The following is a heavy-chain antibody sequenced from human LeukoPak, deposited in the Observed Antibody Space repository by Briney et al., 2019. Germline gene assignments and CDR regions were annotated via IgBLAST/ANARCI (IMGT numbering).Heavy chain of an antibody. Sequence: GGSLRLSCAASGFTFSNYAMSWVRQAPGKGLERVSGISGSRGSTYYADSVKGRLTISRDNSKNTLYLQMDSLRAEDTAVYYCAKVGIRISLIVVVFTTADDWYFDLWGRGTLVTVSS. CDR2: ISGSRGST. J-gene: IGHJ2*01. CDR3: AKVGIRISLIVVVFTTADDWYFDL. V-gene: IGHV3-23*01. CDR1: GFTFSNYA. D-gene: IGHD3-22*01.